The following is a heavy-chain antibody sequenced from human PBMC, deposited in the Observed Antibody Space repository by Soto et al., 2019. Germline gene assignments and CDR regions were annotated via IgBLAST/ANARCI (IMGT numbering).Heavy chain of an antibody. Sequence: ASVKVSCKASGGTFSSYAISWVRQAPGQGLEWMGWMNPNSGNTGYAQKFQGRVTMTRNTSISTAYMELSSLRSEDTAVYYCASTNNNQPRKSRVTKTVDASRNQSALKLSSVTATDAAVYYCARGYCCGTRCDRGTYYYYYYSMDVCGQGTTVTVSS. CDR2: MNPNSGNT. CDR1: GGTFSSYA. CDR3: ASTNNNQPRKSRVTKTVDASRNQSALKLSSVTATDAAVYYCARGYCCGTRCDRGTYYYYYYSMDV. D-gene: IGHD3-10*01. V-gene: IGHV1-8*02. J-gene: IGHJ6*02.